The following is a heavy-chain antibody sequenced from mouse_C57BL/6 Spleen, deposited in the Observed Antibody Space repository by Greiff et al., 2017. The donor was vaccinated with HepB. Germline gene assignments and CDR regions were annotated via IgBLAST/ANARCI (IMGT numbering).Heavy chain of an antibody. Sequence: QLQQPGAELVKPGASVKLSCKASGYTFTSYWMQWVKQRPGQGLEWIGEIDPSDSYANYNQKFKGKATLTVDTSSSTAYMQLSSLTSEDSAVYYCARGGDSFAYWGQGTLVTVSA. CDR3: ARGGDSFAY. CDR1: GYTFTSYW. CDR2: IDPSDSYA. V-gene: IGHV1-50*01. J-gene: IGHJ3*01.